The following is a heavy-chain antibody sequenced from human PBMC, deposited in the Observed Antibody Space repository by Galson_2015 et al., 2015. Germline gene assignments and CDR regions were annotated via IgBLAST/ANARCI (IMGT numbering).Heavy chain of an antibody. Sequence: SVKVSYKASGFTFTSSAVQWVRQARGQRLEWIGWIVVGSGNTNYAQKFQERVTITRDMSTSTAYMELSSLRSEDTAVYYCAAGSRYCSGGSCPYYYYYGMDVWGQGTTVTVSS. J-gene: IGHJ6*02. D-gene: IGHD2-15*01. V-gene: IGHV1-58*01. CDR2: IVVGSGNT. CDR3: AAGSRYCSGGSCPYYYYYGMDV. CDR1: GFTFTSSA.